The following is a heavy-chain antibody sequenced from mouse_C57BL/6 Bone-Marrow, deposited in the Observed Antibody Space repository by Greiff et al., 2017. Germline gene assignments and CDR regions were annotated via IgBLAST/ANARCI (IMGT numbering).Heavy chain of an antibody. D-gene: IGHD2-4*01. CDR2: ISYDGSN. J-gene: IGHJ4*01. CDR1: GYSITSGYY. Sequence: ESGPGLVKPSQSLSLTCSVTGYSITSGYYWNWIRQFPGNKLEWMGYISYDGSNNYKPSLKNRISITRDTSKNQFFLKLNSVTTEDTATYYCARGDYDDYAMDYWGQGTSVTVSS. CDR3: ARGDYDDYAMDY. V-gene: IGHV3-6*01.